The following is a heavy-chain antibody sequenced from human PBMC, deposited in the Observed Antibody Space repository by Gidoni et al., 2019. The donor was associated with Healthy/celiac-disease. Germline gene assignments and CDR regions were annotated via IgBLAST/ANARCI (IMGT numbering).Heavy chain of an antibody. D-gene: IGHD3-10*01. CDR1: GFTFDDYA. V-gene: IGHV3-9*01. CDR3: AKDTGQVQGVIGPLR. CDR2: IRWNSGSI. J-gene: IGHJ4*02. Sequence: EVQLVESGGGLVQPGRSLRLSCAASGFTFDDYAMHGVRQAPGKGLEWVSGIRWNSGSIGYAYSVKGRFTISRDNAKNSLYLQINSLRAEDTALYYCAKDTGQVQGVIGPLRWGQGTLVTVSS.